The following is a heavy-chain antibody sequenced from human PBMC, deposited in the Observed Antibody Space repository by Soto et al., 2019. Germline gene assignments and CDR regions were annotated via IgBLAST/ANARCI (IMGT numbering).Heavy chain of an antibody. CDR1: GFTFNDYT. CDR3: TAGKLYHSLDFDY. J-gene: IGHJ4*02. CDR2: IRSKAYGGTT. Sequence: GGSLRLSCTASGFTFNDYTLSWVRQAPGKGLEWVGFIRSKAYGGTTEYAASVKGRFTISRDDSKSIAYLQMNSLKTEDTAVYYCTAGKLYHSLDFDYWGQGTLVTVSS. V-gene: IGHV3-49*04. D-gene: IGHD2-8*01.